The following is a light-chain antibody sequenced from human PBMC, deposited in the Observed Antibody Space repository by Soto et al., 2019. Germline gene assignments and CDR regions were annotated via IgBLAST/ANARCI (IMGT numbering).Light chain of an antibody. CDR2: DDS. V-gene: IGLV3-21*02. CDR1: NIGSKS. J-gene: IGLJ1*01. Sequence: SALTQPPSVSVAPGQTARITCGGANIGSKSVHCYREKPGQAPVLVVHDDSDRPSSSPERISASNYGNTATLTDSRGEAGDETDYLCQMRDSNSDHYVLGTGT. CDR3: QMRDSNSDHYV.